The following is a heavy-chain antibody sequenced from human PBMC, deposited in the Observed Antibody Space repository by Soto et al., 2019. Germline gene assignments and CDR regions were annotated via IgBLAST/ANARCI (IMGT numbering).Heavy chain of an antibody. Sequence: GGSLRLSCSASGFTFSSYAMHWVRQAPGKGLEYVSAISSNGGSTYYADSAKGRFTISRDNSKNTLYLQMSSLRAEDTAVYYCLYSSGWYGDAFDIWGQGTMVTVAS. V-gene: IGHV3-64D*08. CDR2: ISSNGGST. J-gene: IGHJ3*02. D-gene: IGHD6-19*01. CDR3: LYSSGWYGDAFDI. CDR1: GFTFSSYA.